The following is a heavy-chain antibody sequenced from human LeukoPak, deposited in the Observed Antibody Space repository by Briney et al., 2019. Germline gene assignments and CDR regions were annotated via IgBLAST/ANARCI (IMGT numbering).Heavy chain of an antibody. D-gene: IGHD3-16*01. V-gene: IGHV3-48*04. Sequence: GGSLRLSCAASGFNFSSYSMNWVRQAPGKGLEWVSYISSSSSTIYYADSVKGRFTISRDNAKNSLFLQMNSLRAEDTAVYYCARWDYYCAMDVWGQGTAVAVSS. CDR2: ISSSSSTI. J-gene: IGHJ6*02. CDR3: ARWDYYCAMDV. CDR1: GFNFSSYS.